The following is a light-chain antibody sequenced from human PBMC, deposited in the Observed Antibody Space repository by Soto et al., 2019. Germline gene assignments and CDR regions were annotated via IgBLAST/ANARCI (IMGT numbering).Light chain of an antibody. CDR2: GAS. Sequence: EIVLTQSPGTLSLSPGERATLSCRASQSVNSRFLAWYQQKPGQASRLLMYGASTRATGIPDRFSGSGSGADFTLTISRLEPEDFAVYYCQQYGSSRPMYTFGQGTKLEIK. CDR1: QSVNSRF. CDR3: QQYGSSRPMYT. V-gene: IGKV3-20*01. J-gene: IGKJ2*01.